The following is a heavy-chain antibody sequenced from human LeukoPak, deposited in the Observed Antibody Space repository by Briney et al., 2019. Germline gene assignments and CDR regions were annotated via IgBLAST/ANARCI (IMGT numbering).Heavy chain of an antibody. D-gene: IGHD6-13*01. CDR2: ISYDGSNK. Sequence: GGSLRLSCAASGFTFSSYGMHWVRQAPGKGLEWVAVISYDGSNKYYADSVKGRFTISRDISKNTLYLQMNSLRAEDTAVYYCAKAISSSWRDDAFDIWGQGTMVTVSS. CDR3: AKAISSSWRDDAFDI. V-gene: IGHV3-30*18. CDR1: GFTFSSYG. J-gene: IGHJ3*02.